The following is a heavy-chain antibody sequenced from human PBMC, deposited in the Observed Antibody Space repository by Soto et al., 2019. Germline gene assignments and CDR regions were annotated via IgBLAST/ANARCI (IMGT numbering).Heavy chain of an antibody. CDR2: IYPGDSDT. J-gene: IGHJ6*02. V-gene: IGHV5-51*01. CDR1: GYSFTSYW. D-gene: IGHD6-13*01. CDR3: ARAGQYSSSWLYYYYGMDV. Sequence: GESLNISCKGSGYSFTSYWIGWVRQMPGKGLEWMGIIYPGDSDTRYSPSFQGQVTISADKSISTAYLQWSSLKASDTAMYYCARAGQYSSSWLYYYYGMDVWGQGTTVTVSS.